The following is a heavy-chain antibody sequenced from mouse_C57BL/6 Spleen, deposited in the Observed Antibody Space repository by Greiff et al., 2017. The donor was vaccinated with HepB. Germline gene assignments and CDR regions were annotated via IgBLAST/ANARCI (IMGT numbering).Heavy chain of an antibody. J-gene: IGHJ4*01. CDR3: ARGGLGYAMDY. CDR1: GYAFSSYW. D-gene: IGHD3-3*01. V-gene: IGHV1-80*01. Sequence: VQLQQSGAELVKPGASVKISCKASGYAFSSYWMNWVKQRPGKGLEWIGQIYPGDGDTNYNGKFKGKATLTADKSSSTAYMQLSSLTSEDSAVYCWARGGLGYAMDYWGQGTSVTVSS. CDR2: IYPGDGDT.